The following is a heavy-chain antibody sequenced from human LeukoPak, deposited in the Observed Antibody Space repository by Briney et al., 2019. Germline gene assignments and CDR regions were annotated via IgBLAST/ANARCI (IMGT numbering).Heavy chain of an antibody. D-gene: IGHD3-22*01. Sequence: PSETLSLTCTVSGGSISSSSYYWGWIRQPPGKGLEWLGSTCYSGTTYYNPSLRSRVTISVDTSKNQFSLKLTSVTAADTAVYYCASAGETRYSGSSGYYSIFDYWGQGTLVTVSS. CDR1: GGSISSSSYY. J-gene: IGHJ4*02. CDR2: TCYSGTT. V-gene: IGHV4-39*01. CDR3: ASAGETRYSGSSGYYSIFDY.